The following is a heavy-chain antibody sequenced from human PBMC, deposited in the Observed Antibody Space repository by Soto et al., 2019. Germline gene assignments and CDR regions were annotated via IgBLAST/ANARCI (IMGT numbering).Heavy chain of an antibody. D-gene: IGHD6-13*01. CDR2: IKQDGSEK. J-gene: IGHJ4*02. Sequence: GGSLRLSCAASGFTFSSYWMSWVRQAPGKGLEWVANIKQDGSEKYYVDSVKGRFTISRDNAKNSLYLQMNSLRAEDTAVYYCARELIAAAGPFWGYYFDYWGQGTLVTVSS. V-gene: IGHV3-7*01. CDR1: GFTFSSYW. CDR3: ARELIAAAGPFWGYYFDY.